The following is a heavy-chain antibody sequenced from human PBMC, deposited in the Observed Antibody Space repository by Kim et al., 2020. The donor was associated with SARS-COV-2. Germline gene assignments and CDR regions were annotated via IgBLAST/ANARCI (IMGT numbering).Heavy chain of an antibody. CDR3: ARGGYSGYDGGGYYYYGMDV. CDR1: GGTFSSYA. V-gene: IGHV1-69*13. J-gene: IGHJ6*02. D-gene: IGHD5-12*01. CDR2: IIPIFGTA. Sequence: SVKVSCKASGGTFSSYAISWVRQAPGQGLEWMGGIIPIFGTANYAQKFQGRVTITADESTSTAYMELSSLRSEDTAVYYCARGGYSGYDGGGYYYYGMDVWGQGTTVTVSS.